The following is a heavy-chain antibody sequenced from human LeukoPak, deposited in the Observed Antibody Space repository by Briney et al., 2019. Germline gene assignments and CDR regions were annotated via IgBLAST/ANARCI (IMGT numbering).Heavy chain of an antibody. CDR1: GGSFSGYY. J-gene: IGHJ6*02. CDR2: INHSGSN. D-gene: IGHD3-10*01. V-gene: IGHV4-34*01. CDR3: ARFGRFGELLSPYYYYGMDV. Sequence: TSETLSLTCAGYGGSFSGYYWSWIRQPPRKGLEWIGEINHSGSNNYNPSLKRRVTIPVDTSKKQFSLKLSSVTAADTAVYYCARFGRFGELLSPYYYYGMDVWGQGTTVTVSS.